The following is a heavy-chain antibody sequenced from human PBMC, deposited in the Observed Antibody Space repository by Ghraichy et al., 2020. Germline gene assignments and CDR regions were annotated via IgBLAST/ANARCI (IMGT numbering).Heavy chain of an antibody. CDR1: GITVSTKY. D-gene: IGHD2-21*02. CDR3: VGGNCGGDCYFDY. J-gene: IGHJ4*02. Sequence: GRSLRLSCEASGITVSTKYMHWVRQAPGKGLEWVSLIYSAGLTRYADSVRDRFTISRDSSTNKLFLQMDSLRAEDTAVYYCVGGNCGGDCYFDYWGQGTLVTVSS. V-gene: IGHV3-66*01. CDR2: IYSAGLT.